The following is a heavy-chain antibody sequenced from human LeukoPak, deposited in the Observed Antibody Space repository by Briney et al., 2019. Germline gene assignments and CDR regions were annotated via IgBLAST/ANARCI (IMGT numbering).Heavy chain of an antibody. D-gene: IGHD6-19*01. J-gene: IGHJ6*03. CDR3: ARAGIAVAHGVFDYYYHMDV. V-gene: IGHV1-69*02. Sequence: SVKVSCKASGGTFSSYTISWVRQAPGQGLEWMGRIIPILGIANYAQKFQGRVTITADKSTSTAYMELSSLRSEDTAVYYCARAGIAVAHGVFDYYYHMDVWGKGTTVTVSS. CDR1: GGTFSSYT. CDR2: IIPILGIA.